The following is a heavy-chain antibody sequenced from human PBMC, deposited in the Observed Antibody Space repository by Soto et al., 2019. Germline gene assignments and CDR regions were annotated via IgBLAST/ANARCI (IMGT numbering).Heavy chain of an antibody. D-gene: IGHD5-18*01. Sequence: KASETLSLTCTVSGGSVSSGDYFWSWIRQPPGKGLEWIGYIYYSGSTNYNASLKSRVSISLDTSKNQFSLKLSSVTAADTAVYYCAGIPVDTVMINWFDPWGQGTLVTVSS. V-gene: IGHV4-61*08. J-gene: IGHJ5*02. CDR2: IYYSGST. CDR1: GGSVSSGDYF. CDR3: AGIPVDTVMINWFDP.